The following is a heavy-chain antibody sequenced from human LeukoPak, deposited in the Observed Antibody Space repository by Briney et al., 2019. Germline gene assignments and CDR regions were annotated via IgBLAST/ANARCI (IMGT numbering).Heavy chain of an antibody. D-gene: IGHD4-17*01. Sequence: GGSLRLSCAVSGFTFSDYYMSWIRQAPGKGLEWVSYISSSGSTIYYADSVKGRFTISRDNAKNSLYLQMNSLRAEDTAVYYCARDTPIYGDYEGFDYWGQGTLVTVSS. J-gene: IGHJ4*02. CDR3: ARDTPIYGDYEGFDY. V-gene: IGHV3-11*01. CDR1: GFTFSDYY. CDR2: ISSSGSTI.